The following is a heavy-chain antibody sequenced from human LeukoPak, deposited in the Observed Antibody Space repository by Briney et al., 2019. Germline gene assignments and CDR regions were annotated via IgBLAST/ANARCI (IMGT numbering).Heavy chain of an antibody. CDR3: ARGNIVATPYWYFDL. J-gene: IGHJ2*01. V-gene: IGHV3-74*01. CDR1: GFTFSSYW. Sequence: GGSLRLSCAASGFTFSSYWMHWVRQAPGKGLVWVSRINTDGSSTSYADSVKGRFTISRDNAKNTLYLQMNSLRAEDTAVYYCARGNIVATPYWYFDLWGRGTLVTVSS. CDR2: INTDGSST. D-gene: IGHD5-12*01.